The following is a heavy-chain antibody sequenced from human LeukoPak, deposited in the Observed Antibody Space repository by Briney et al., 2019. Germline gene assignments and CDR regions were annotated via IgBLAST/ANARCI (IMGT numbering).Heavy chain of an antibody. V-gene: IGHV1-69*13. CDR2: IIPIFGTA. Sequence: GASVKVSCKASGGTFSSYAISWVRQAPGQGLEWMGGIIPIFGTANYAQKFQGRVTITADESTSTAYMELSSLRSEDTAVYYCARGFGRVTRYSSSWYWFDPWGQGTLVTVSS. CDR1: GGTFSSYA. CDR3: ARGFGRVTRYSSSWYWFDP. J-gene: IGHJ5*02. D-gene: IGHD6-13*01.